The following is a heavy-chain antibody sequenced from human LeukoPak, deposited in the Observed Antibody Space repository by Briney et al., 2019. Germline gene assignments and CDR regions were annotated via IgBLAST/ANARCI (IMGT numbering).Heavy chain of an antibody. D-gene: IGHD3-10*01. V-gene: IGHV3-30*18. J-gene: IGHJ6*02. CDR1: GFSFSNYG. Sequence: AGGSLRLSCAASGFSFSNYGIHWVRQAPGKGLEWVAVISYDGSNKYYADSVKGRLTISRDNSKNTLYLQMNSLRAEDTAVYYCAKDTLVRLYYYSMDVWGQGTTVTVSS. CDR2: ISYDGSNK. CDR3: AKDTLVRLYYYSMDV.